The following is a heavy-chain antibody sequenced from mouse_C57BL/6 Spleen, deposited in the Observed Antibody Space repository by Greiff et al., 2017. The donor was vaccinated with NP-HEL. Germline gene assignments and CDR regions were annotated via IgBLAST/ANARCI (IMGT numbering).Heavy chain of an antibody. J-gene: IGHJ4*01. CDR1: GFTFSDYG. CDR2: ISSGSSTI. CDR3: ARLRPYYYAMDY. Sequence: EVQLMESGGGLVKPGGSLKLSCAASGFTFSDYGMHWVRQAPEKGLEWVAYISSGSSTIYYADTVKGRFTISRDNAKNTLFLQMTSLRSEDTAMYYCARLRPYYYAMDYWGQGTSVTVSS. D-gene: IGHD2-12*01. V-gene: IGHV5-17*01.